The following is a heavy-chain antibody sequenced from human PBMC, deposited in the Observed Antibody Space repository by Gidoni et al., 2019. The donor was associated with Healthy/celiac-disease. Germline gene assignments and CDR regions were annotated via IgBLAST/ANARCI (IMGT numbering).Heavy chain of an antibody. CDR1: GFTFSSYA. V-gene: IGHV3-23*01. CDR3: ARRVDGSGSCLDY. J-gene: IGHJ4*02. D-gene: IGHD3-10*01. Sequence: EVQLLESGGGLVQPGGSLRLSCAASGFTFSSYARSWVRQAPGKGLEWGSAISGSGGSTYYADSGKGRFTISRDNSKNTLYLQMNSLRAEDTAVYYCARRVDGSGSCLDYWGQGTLVTVSS. CDR2: ISGSGGST.